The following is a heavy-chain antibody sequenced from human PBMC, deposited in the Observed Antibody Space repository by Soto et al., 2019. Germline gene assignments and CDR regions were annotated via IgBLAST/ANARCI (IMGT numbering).Heavy chain of an antibody. J-gene: IGHJ5*02. Sequence: SETLSLTCTVSGGSISSYYWSWIRQPPGKGLEWIGYIYYSGSTNYNPSLKSRVTISVDTSKNQFSLKLSSVTAADTAVYYCARDHGFGELLAWFDPWGQGTMATVSS. V-gene: IGHV4-59*01. D-gene: IGHD3-10*01. CDR2: IYYSGST. CDR3: ARDHGFGELLAWFDP. CDR1: GGSISSYY.